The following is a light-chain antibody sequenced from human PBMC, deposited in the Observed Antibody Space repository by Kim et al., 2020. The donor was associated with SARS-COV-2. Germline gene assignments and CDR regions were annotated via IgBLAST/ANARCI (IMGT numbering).Light chain of an antibody. Sequence: GQSVAMACTGASSDVGGYNDVSWDNRNPGEAPKRMFYEVSKRRTGGPDRFSGAKAGNTASLTVSGLQAEDEDDYYCSSYAGSNHLVFGGGTQLTVL. V-gene: IGLV2-8*01. J-gene: IGLJ2*01. CDR2: EVS. CDR3: SSYAGSNHLV. CDR1: SSDVGGYND.